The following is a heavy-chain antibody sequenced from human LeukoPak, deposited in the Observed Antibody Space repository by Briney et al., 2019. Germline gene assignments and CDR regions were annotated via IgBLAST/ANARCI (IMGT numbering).Heavy chain of an antibody. V-gene: IGHV3-23*01. Sequence: GGSLRLSCAASGFTFTSYAMSWVRQAPGKGLEWVSTISGSGGSTYYADSVKGRFTISRDNSKNTLYLQMNSLRAEDTAVYYCACSGGATTPTFYYYYGMDVWGQGTTVTVSS. CDR2: ISGSGGST. D-gene: IGHD1-26*01. CDR3: ACSGGATTPTFYYYYGMDV. CDR1: GFTFTSYA. J-gene: IGHJ6*02.